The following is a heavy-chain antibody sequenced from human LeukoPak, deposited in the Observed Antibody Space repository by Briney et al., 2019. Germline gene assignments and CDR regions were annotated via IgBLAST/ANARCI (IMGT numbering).Heavy chain of an antibody. V-gene: IGHV4-61*03. D-gene: IGHD1-1*01. CDR1: GGSVSSXXXX. CDR2: XXNSGSX. Sequence: SGALSLTCTXSGGSVSSXXXXXXXXRQPPXXXXXXXXXXXNSGSXNYNPSPESRVTISXDTSKNHFFHRLSSVAAADTAVFYCAREGTSGTTGNYYYGMDVWGQGTTVTVSS. J-gene: IGHJ6*02. CDR3: AREGTSGTTGNYYYGMDV.